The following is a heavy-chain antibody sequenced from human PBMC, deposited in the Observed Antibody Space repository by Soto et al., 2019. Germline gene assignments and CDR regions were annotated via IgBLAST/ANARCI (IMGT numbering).Heavy chain of an antibody. V-gene: IGHV1-8*01. CDR2: MNANNGNT. D-gene: IGHD3-16*01. Sequence: QVQLVQSGAEVKKPGASVKVSCKASGYTFTSYDINWVRQATGQGLEWMGWMNANNGNTGYAQKFQGRVTMTRDTSMSTAYMELSSLRSEETAVYYCARDSDYGWCYYYYCGFDAWGQGTTVTVSS. CDR1: GYTFTSYD. J-gene: IGHJ6*02. CDR3: ARDSDYGWCYYYYCGFDA.